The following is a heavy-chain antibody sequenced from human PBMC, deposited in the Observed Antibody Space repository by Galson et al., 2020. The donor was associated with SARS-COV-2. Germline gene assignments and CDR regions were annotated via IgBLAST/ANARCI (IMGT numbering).Heavy chain of an antibody. CDR2: ISAYNGNT. CDR1: GYTFTSYG. CDR3: ARDLSVTYSSGWSYVDY. Sequence: ASVKVSCKASGYTFTSYGISWVRQAPGQGLEWMGWISAYNGNTNYAQKLQGRVTMTTDTSTSTAYMELRSLRSDDTAVYYCARDLSVTYSSGWSYVDYWGQGTLVTVSS. V-gene: IGHV1-18*04. J-gene: IGHJ4*02. D-gene: IGHD6-19*01.